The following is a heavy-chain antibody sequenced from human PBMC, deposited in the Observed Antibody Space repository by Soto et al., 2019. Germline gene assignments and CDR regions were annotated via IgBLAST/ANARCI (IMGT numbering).Heavy chain of an antibody. CDR1: GYTFTGYY. CDR3: ARGRTRLRYFDLLSNNGDAFVI. Sequence: ASVKVSCKASGYTFTGYYMHWVRQAPGQGIEWMGWINPNSGGTNYAQKFQGWVTMTRDTSISTAYMELSRLRSDDTAVYYCARGRTRLRYFDLLSNNGDAFVIWCQGTMVTVSS. CDR2: INPNSGGT. J-gene: IGHJ3*02. D-gene: IGHD3-9*01. V-gene: IGHV1-2*04.